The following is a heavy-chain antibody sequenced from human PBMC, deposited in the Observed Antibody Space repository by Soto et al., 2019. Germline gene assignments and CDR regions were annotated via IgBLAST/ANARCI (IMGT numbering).Heavy chain of an antibody. V-gene: IGHV4-4*02. CDR2: IYHSGST. CDR1: SGSISSSNW. Sequence: SETLSLTCAVSSGSISSSNWWSWVRQPPGKGLEWIGEIYHSGSTNYNPSLKSRVTISVDKSKNPFSLKLSSVTAADTAVYYCARAAFAEAGKRKYYFDYWGQGTLVTASS. J-gene: IGHJ4*02. D-gene: IGHD1-1*01. CDR3: ARAAFAEAGKRKYYFDY.